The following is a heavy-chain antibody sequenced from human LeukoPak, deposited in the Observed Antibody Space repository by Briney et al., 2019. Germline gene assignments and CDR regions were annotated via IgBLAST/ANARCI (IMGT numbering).Heavy chain of an antibody. CDR3: ARDPVAIRTSYIYYYGMDV. Sequence: ASVKVSCKASGYTLSTYGINWVRQAPGQGLEWMGCISTYNGNTNYAQKFQGRVTMTTDTSTSTAYMELRSLRSDDTAVYYCARDPVAIRTSYIYYYGMDVWGQGTTVAVSS. V-gene: IGHV1-18*01. J-gene: IGHJ6*02. CDR1: GYTLSTYG. D-gene: IGHD2-2*01. CDR2: ISTYNGNT.